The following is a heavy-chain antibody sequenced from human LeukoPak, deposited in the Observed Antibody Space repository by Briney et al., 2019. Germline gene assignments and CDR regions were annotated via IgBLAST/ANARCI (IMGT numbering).Heavy chain of an antibody. J-gene: IGHJ4*02. V-gene: IGHV3-7*01. CDR2: IKQDGSEK. CDR3: ARENGIVGTDY. CDR1: GFTFSSYW. Sequence: PGGSLRLSCAASGFTFSSYWMSWVRQAPGKGLEWAANIKQDGSEKYYVDSVKGRFSISRGNAKNSLYLQMNSLRAEDTAVYYCARENGIVGTDYWGQGTLVTVSS. D-gene: IGHD1-26*01.